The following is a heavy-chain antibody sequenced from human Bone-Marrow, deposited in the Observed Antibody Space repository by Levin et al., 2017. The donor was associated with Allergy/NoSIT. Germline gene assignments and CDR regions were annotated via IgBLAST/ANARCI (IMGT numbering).Heavy chain of an antibody. J-gene: IGHJ6*02. CDR1: GFTFDDYA. D-gene: IGHD1-26*01. Sequence: GGSLRLSCAASGFTFDDYAMHWVRQAPGKGLEWVSGISWNSGSIGYADSVKGRFTISRDNAKNSLYLQMNSLRAEDTALYYCASGSYYGRSLVSGMDVWGQGTTVTVSS. V-gene: IGHV3-9*01. CDR2: ISWNSGSI. CDR3: ASGSYYGRSLVSGMDV.